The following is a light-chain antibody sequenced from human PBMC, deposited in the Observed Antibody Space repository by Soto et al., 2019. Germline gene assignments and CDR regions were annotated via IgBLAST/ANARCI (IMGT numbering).Light chain of an antibody. CDR3: AAWDDSLNGYV. Sequence: QSVLTQPTSASGTPGQRVTISRSGSSSSIGSNTVNWYQQLPGAAPKHLIYNNNQRPSGVPDRFSGSKSGTSASLAISGLQSEDEADYYCAAWDDSLNGYVFGTGTKLTVL. CDR1: SSSIGSNT. CDR2: NNN. J-gene: IGLJ1*01. V-gene: IGLV1-44*01.